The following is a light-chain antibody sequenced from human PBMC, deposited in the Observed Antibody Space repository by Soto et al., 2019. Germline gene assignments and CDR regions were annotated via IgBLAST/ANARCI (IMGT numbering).Light chain of an antibody. CDR3: LQALQTPVT. V-gene: IGKV2-28*01. CDR1: QSLLHSNGYNS. Sequence: DIVMTQSPLSLPVTPGEPASTSCRSSQSLLHSNGYNSLDWYLQKPGQSPQLLIDLGSNRASGVPDRFSGSGSGTDFTLKISRVEAEDVGVYYCLQALQTPVTFGQGTQVEIK. J-gene: IGKJ1*01. CDR2: LGS.